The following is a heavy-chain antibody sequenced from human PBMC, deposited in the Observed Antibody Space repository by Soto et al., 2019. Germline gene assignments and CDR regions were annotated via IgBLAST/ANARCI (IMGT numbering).Heavy chain of an antibody. CDR1: GFTFSSYA. J-gene: IGHJ6*02. Sequence: QVQLVESGGGVVQPGRSLRLSCAASGFTFSSYAMHWVRQAPGKGLEWVAVISYDGSNKYYADSVKGRFTISRDNSKNPLYLQMNSLRAEDTAVYYCARGVHYVWGSYRITGYYYYGMDVWGQGTTVTVSS. CDR3: ARGVHYVWGSYRITGYYYYGMDV. CDR2: ISYDGSNK. V-gene: IGHV3-30-3*01. D-gene: IGHD3-16*02.